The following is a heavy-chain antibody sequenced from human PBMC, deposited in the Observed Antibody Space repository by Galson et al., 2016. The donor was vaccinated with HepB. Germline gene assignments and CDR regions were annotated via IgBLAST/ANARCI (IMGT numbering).Heavy chain of an antibody. Sequence: SLRLSCADSGFTFSIEAMYWVRQAPDKGLEFVAATSYDGETKYYADSVRGRFTIPRANSKNTLYLQMNSLRVEDTALYYCAKDWGLGVWGQGTTVTVSS. D-gene: IGHD3-16*01. V-gene: IGHV3-30-3*02. CDR3: AKDWGLGV. J-gene: IGHJ6*02. CDR1: GFTFSIEA. CDR2: TSYDGETK.